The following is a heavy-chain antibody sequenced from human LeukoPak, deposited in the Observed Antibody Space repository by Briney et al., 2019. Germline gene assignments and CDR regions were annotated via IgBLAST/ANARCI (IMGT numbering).Heavy chain of an antibody. J-gene: IGHJ5*02. V-gene: IGHV1-8*01. Sequence: GASVKVSCKASGYTFTSYDINWVRQATGQGLEWMGWMSPNSGNTGYAQKFQGRVTMTRNTSISTAYMELSSLRSEDTAVYYCARARITMVRGVIFWFDPWGQGTLVTVSS. D-gene: IGHD3-10*01. CDR1: GYTFTSYD. CDR3: ARARITMVRGVIFWFDP. CDR2: MSPNSGNT.